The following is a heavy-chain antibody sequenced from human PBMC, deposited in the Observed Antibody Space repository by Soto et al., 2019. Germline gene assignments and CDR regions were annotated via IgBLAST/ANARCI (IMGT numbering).Heavy chain of an antibody. V-gene: IGHV4-31*03. CDR3: ARAKPSLITYYYDSSDDNGFQH. D-gene: IGHD3-22*01. CDR1: GGSISSGGYY. CDR2: IYYSGST. Sequence: QVQLQESGPGLVKPSQTLSLTCTVSGGSISSGGYYWSWIRQHPGKGLEWIGYIYYSGSTYYNPSLKSRVTISVDTAKNQFSLKLSSVTAADTAVYYCARAKPSLITYYYDSSDDNGFQHWGQGTLVTVSS. J-gene: IGHJ1*01.